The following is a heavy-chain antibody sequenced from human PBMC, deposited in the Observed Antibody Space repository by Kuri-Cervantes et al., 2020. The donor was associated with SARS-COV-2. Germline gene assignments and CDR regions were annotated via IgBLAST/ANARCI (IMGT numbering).Heavy chain of an antibody. Sequence: ESLKISCNVSGGSIGSYFWSWIRQAPGKGLEWIGCMYFNGRTNYNPSLKRRVSMSVDTSKSQFSLNLASMSAADTAVYYCAKGARGDMDAFDIWGLGTMVTVSS. D-gene: IGHD2-21*01. CDR1: GGSIGSYF. V-gene: IGHV4-59*01. CDR3: AKGARGDMDAFDI. J-gene: IGHJ3*02. CDR2: MYFNGRT.